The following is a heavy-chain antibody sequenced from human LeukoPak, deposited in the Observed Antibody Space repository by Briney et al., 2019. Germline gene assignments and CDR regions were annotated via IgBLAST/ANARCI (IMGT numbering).Heavy chain of an antibody. CDR2: IYYSGST. V-gene: IGHV4-39*07. Sequence: SETLSLTCTVSGGSISSSSYYWGWIRQPPGKGLEWIGSIYYSGSTYYNPSLKSRVTISVDTSKNQFSLKLSSVTAADTAVYYCARRIAAGHYFDYWGQGTLVTVSS. J-gene: IGHJ4*02. CDR3: ARRIAAGHYFDY. CDR1: GGSISSSSYY. D-gene: IGHD6-13*01.